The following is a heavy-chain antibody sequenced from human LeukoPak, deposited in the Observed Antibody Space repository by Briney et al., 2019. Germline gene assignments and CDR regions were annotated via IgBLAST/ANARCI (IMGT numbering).Heavy chain of an antibody. CDR3: AKLGGQEVYNYYVGV. J-gene: IGHJ6*03. CDR2: INPGNIT. V-gene: IGHV3-74*01. Sequence: PGGSLRLSCVASGFTFSSSFMDWVRQVPGKGLAWVSRINPGNITTYADSVKGRFTISRDNSKNTLYLQMNSLRAEDTAVYYCAKLGGQEVYNYYVGVWGKGTTVAVSS. CDR1: GFTFSSSF. D-gene: IGHD3-16*01.